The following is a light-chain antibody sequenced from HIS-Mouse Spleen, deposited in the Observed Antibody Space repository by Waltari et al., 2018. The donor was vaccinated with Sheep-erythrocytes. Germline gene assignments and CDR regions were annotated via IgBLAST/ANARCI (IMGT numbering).Light chain of an antibody. CDR1: SSDVGCYNY. CDR2: EVS. V-gene: IGLV2-8*01. Sequence: QSALTQPPSASGSPGQSVPISCPGTSSDVGCYNYVPWYQQHPGKAPKLMIYEVSKRPSGVPDRFSGSKSGNTASLTVSGLQAEDEADYYCSSYAGSNNWVFGGGTKLTVL. J-gene: IGLJ3*02. CDR3: SSYAGSNNWV.